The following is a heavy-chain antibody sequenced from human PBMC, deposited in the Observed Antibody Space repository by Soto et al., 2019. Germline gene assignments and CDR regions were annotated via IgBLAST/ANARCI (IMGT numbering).Heavy chain of an antibody. Sequence: GGSLRLSCAASGFTFDDYAMHWVRQAPGKGLEWVSGISWNSGSIGYADSVKGRFTISRDNAKNSLYLQMNSLRAEDTALYYCARSRTPPSPSLWQWLVLDDYYYGMDVWGQGTTVTVPS. CDR3: ARSRTPPSPSLWQWLVLDDYYYGMDV. J-gene: IGHJ6*02. CDR1: GFTFDDYA. V-gene: IGHV3-9*01. D-gene: IGHD6-19*01. CDR2: ISWNSGSI.